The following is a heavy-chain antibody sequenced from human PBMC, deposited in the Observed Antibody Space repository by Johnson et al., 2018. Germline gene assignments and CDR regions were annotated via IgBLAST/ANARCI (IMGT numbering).Heavy chain of an antibody. D-gene: IGHD2-21*01. J-gene: IGHJ3*01. CDR2: IDESGGGP. V-gene: IGHV3-23*04. CDR1: GFTFTNYA. Sequence: VQLVQSGGGVVQPGRSLRLSCAASGFTFTNYAMRWVRQAPAQGLEWVSAIDESGGGPYYPDHVKGRFTISRDNSQKTLFLQMNSLRAGDRANYHCAKHSAVVPGDPNAFDVWVQGTMVTVSS. CDR3: AKHSAVVPGDPNAFDV.